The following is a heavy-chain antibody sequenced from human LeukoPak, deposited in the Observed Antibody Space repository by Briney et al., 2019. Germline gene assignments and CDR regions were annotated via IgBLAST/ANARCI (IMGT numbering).Heavy chain of an antibody. CDR1: GFTVSSNY. D-gene: IGHD3-9*01. CDR3: ARAPSELRYFDWSLGY. Sequence: GESLRLSCAASGFTVSSNYMSWVRQAPGKGLEWDSVIYSGGSTYYADSVKGRFTISRDNSKNTLYLQMNSLRAEDTAVYYCARAPSELRYFDWSLGYWGQGTLVTVSS. CDR2: IYSGGST. J-gene: IGHJ4*02. V-gene: IGHV3-66*02.